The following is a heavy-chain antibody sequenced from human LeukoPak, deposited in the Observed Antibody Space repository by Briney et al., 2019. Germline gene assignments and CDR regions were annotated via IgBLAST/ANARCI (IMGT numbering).Heavy chain of an antibody. Sequence: PSETLSLTCTVSGGSISSSSYYWGWIRQPPGKGLEWIGSIYYSGSTYYNPSLKSRVTISVDTSKNQFSLKLSSVTAADTAVYYCARDPRNYYGSGSYYTDYWGQGTLVTVSS. CDR2: IYYSGST. CDR3: ARDPRNYYGSGSYYTDY. V-gene: IGHV4-39*07. J-gene: IGHJ4*02. CDR1: GGSISSSSYY. D-gene: IGHD3-10*01.